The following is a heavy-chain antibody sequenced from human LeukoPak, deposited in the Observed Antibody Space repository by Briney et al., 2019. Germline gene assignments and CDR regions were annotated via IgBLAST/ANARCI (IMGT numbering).Heavy chain of an antibody. CDR2: ISYSGTT. D-gene: IGHD1-14*01. CDR3: AEGYNPYYFDY. Sequence: SETLSLTCTVSRDFISDYYWSWIRQPPGKGLEWIGYISYSGTTNYNPSLKSRVAISIDTSKKQFSPKLSSVTAADTAVYYCAEGYNPYYFDYWGQGALVTVSS. CDR1: RDFISDYY. V-gene: IGHV4-59*03. J-gene: IGHJ4*02.